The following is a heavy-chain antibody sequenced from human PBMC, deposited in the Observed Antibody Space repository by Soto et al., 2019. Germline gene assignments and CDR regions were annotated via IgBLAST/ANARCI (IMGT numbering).Heavy chain of an antibody. D-gene: IGHD3-10*01. CDR2: INPNSGGT. V-gene: IGHV1-2*04. Sequence: GASVKVSCKASGYTFTGYYMHWVLQAPGQGLEWMGWINPNSGGTNYAQKFQGWVTMTRDTSISTAYMELSRLRSDDTAVYYCARGGSGSYYNVFGYYYGMDVWGQGTTVTVSS. J-gene: IGHJ6*02. CDR3: ARGGSGSYYNVFGYYYGMDV. CDR1: GYTFTGYY.